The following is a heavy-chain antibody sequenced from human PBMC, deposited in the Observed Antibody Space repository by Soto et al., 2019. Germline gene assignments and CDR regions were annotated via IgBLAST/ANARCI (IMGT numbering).Heavy chain of an antibody. CDR2: ISTSSTYI. CDR1: GFTFSSYS. D-gene: IGHD1-26*01. V-gene: IGHV3-21*01. CDR3: ARYGGASGTYYYFFDN. J-gene: IGHJ4*02. Sequence: GGSLRFSCAASGFTFSSYSMNWVRQAPGKGLEWVSSISTSSTYIYYSDSVKGRFTISRDNPKNSLYLQMDSLRAEDTAVYYCARYGGASGTYYYFFDNWGQGTLVTVSS.